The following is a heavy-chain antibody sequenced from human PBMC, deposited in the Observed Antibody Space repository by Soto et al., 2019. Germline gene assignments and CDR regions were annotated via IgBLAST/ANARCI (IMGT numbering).Heavy chain of an antibody. D-gene: IGHD3-16*02. CDR3: ARFISGWFDP. CDR1: GYSISSGYY. CDR2: IYHSGST. J-gene: IGHJ5*02. Sequence: QVQLQESGPGLVKPSETLSLTCAVSGYSISSGYYWGWIRQPPGKGLEWIGSIYHSGSTYYNPSLKSRVTISVDTSKNQFSLKLSSVTAADTAVYYCARFISGWFDPWGQGTLVTVSS. V-gene: IGHV4-38-2*01.